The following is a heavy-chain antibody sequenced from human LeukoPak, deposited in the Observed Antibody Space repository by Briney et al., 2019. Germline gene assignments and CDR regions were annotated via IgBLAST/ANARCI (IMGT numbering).Heavy chain of an antibody. J-gene: IGHJ4*02. Sequence: SETLSLTCTVSGGSISSNTYYWGWIRQPPGKGLEWIGSIYYSGGTYYNPSLKSRVTISVDTSKNQFSLKLSSVTAADTAVYYCARVGYSNSYDYWGQGTLVTVSS. CDR3: ARVGYSNSYDY. D-gene: IGHD1-26*01. CDR1: GGSISSNTYY. V-gene: IGHV4-39*01. CDR2: IYYSGGT.